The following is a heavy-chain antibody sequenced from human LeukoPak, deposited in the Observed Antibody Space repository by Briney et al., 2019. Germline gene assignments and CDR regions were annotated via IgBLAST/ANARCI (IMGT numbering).Heavy chain of an antibody. CDR2: ISSISSII. D-gene: IGHD6-13*01. CDR3: TRSRPGTEAGQPNFDD. V-gene: IGHV3-48*01. CDR1: GFTFSTYS. J-gene: IGHJ4*02. Sequence: PGGSLTRLPAASGFTFSTYSLSWVRQAPGKGLEWVSYISSISSIIYYADSVKGRFTISRDNARNSLYLQMNSLRAEDTAVYYCTRSRPGTEAGQPNFDDWRQGTLVTVSS.